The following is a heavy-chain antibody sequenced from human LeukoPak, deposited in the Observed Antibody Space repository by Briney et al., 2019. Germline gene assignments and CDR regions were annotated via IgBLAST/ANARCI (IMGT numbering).Heavy chain of an antibody. J-gene: IGHJ3*01. Sequence: GGSLRLSCAASGFTFTDYGMHWVRQAPGKGLEWVAVIWYDESKKYYADSVKGRFTISRDTSKNTLYLQMSSLRAEDTAVYYCARDQYSSTWYRGAFDVWGQGTMVSVSS. CDR3: ARDQYSSTWYRGAFDV. CDR2: IWYDESKK. CDR1: GFTFTDYG. V-gene: IGHV3-33*01. D-gene: IGHD6-13*01.